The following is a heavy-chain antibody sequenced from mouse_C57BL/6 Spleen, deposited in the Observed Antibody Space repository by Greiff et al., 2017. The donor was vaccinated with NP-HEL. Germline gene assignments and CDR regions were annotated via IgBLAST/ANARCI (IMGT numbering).Heavy chain of an antibody. D-gene: IGHD1-1*01. J-gene: IGHJ1*03. CDR3: ARRDYGSSYVSRYFDV. CDR1: GYSFTGYY. CDR2: INPSTGGT. V-gene: IGHV1-42*01. Sequence: EVQLQESGPELVKPGASVKISCKASGYSFTGYYMNWVKQSPEKSLEWIGEINPSTGGTTYNQKFKAKATLTVDKSSSTAYMQLKSLTSEDSAVYYCARRDYGSSYVSRYFDVWGTGTTVTVSS.